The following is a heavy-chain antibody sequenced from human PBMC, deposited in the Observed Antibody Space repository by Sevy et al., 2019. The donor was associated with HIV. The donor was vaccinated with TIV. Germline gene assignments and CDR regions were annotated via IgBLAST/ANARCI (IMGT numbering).Heavy chain of an antibody. V-gene: IGHV3-9*01. CDR1: GFTFDDYA. D-gene: IGHD2-8*02. CDR3: AEDILRGRWCVSVDWYFDL. CDR2: ISWNSGSI. Sequence: GGSLRLSCAASGFTFDDYAMHWVRQAPGKGLEWVSGISWNSGSIGYAGPLKGGFTIIRDNAKNSLFLQMNSLRAEARTLFYCAEDILRGRWCVSVDWYFDLWGRGTLVTVSS. J-gene: IGHJ2*01.